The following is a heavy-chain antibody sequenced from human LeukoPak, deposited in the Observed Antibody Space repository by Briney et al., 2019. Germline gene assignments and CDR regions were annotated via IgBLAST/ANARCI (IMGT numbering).Heavy chain of an antibody. V-gene: IGHV3-30*02. J-gene: IGHJ5*01. CDR3: AKDRAFGDYFES. Sequence: PGGSLRLSCAASGFTFSTFGMHWIRQAPGKGLEWVAFIRYDGTNKQYLDSVKARFTISRDNSNNMSYLQMNSLRPEDTGVYYCAKDRAFGDYFESWGQGTLVTVSS. CDR1: GFTFSTFG. CDR2: IRYDGTNK. D-gene: IGHD2-21*02.